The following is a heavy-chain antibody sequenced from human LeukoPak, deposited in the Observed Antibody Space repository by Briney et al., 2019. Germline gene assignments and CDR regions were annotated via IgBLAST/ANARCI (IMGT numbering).Heavy chain of an antibody. J-gene: IGHJ4*02. Sequence: KSSETLSLTCAVYGGSFSGYYWSWIRQPPGKGLEWIGEINHSGSTNYNPSLKSRVTISVDTSKNQFSLKLSSVTAADTAVYYCARGVGYYYGSGSSTFDYWGQGTLVTVSS. CDR2: INHSGST. CDR1: GGSFSGYY. V-gene: IGHV4-34*01. CDR3: ARGVGYYYGSGSSTFDY. D-gene: IGHD3-10*01.